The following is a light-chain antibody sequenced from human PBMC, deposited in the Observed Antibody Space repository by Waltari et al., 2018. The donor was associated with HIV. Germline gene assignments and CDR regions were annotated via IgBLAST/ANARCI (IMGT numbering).Light chain of an antibody. CDR1: SSNIGSNY. CDR3: AAWDDNLSGWL. J-gene: IGLJ3*02. V-gene: IGLV1-47*01. CDR2: WNN. Sequence: QSVLTQPPSASGTPGQSVTISCSGSSSNIGSNYVNWYQQLPGTAPKLLIYWNNRGPAGFPGRSSGFKAGTSASRASSGLRSEGEAEYYCAAWDDNLSGWLFGGGSKLTSL.